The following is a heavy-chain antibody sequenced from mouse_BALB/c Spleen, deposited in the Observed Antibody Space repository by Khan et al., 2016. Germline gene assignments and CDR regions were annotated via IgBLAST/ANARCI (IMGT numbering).Heavy chain of an antibody. Sequence: VQLQESGSVLVRPGASVKLSCKASGYTFTSSWMHWAKQRPGQGLEWIGEIHPNSGNTNYHEKFKGKATLTVDTSSSTAYVDLSSLTSEDSAVYYCASPHYFGTSYGAMDYWGQGTSVTVSS. CDR1: GYTFTSSW. CDR3: ASPHYFGTSYGAMDY. CDR2: IHPNSGNT. V-gene: IGHV1S130*01. D-gene: IGHD1-1*01. J-gene: IGHJ4*01.